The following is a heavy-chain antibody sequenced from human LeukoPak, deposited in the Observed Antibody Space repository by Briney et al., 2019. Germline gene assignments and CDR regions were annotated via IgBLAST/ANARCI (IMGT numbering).Heavy chain of an antibody. D-gene: IGHD6-13*01. V-gene: IGHV3-48*01. CDR2: ISSSSSTI. Sequence: GGSLRLSCAASGFTFGSYSMNWVRQAPGKGLEWVSYISSSSSTIYYADSVKGRFTISRDNAKNSLYLQMNSLRAEDTAVYYCARDKPGIAAAGTGGYFDYWGQGTLVTVSS. CDR3: ARDKPGIAAAGTGGYFDY. J-gene: IGHJ4*02. CDR1: GFTFGSYS.